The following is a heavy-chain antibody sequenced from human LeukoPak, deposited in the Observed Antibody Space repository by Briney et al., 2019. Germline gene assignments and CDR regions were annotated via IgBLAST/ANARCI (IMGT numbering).Heavy chain of an antibody. J-gene: IGHJ3*02. CDR2: ITFDGSKK. CDR1: GFPYTTYA. D-gene: IGHD3-10*01. Sequence: GGSLGLFCGPSGFPYTTYALLGIRQVPPTGREGVAAITFDGSKKYYANPVKGRFTISRDNSKNTLYLQMNSLRADDTAVYFCARTSLHYFGSGSYSLDVFDIWGQGTMVTVSS. V-gene: IGHV3-30-3*01. CDR3: ARTSLHYFGSGSYSLDVFDI.